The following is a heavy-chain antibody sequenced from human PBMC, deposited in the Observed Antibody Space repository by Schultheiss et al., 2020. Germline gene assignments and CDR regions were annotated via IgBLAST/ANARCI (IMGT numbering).Heavy chain of an antibody. Sequence: SETLSLTCAVYGGSFSGYYWSWIRQPPGKGLEWIGEINHSGSTNYNPSLKSRVTISVDTSKNQFSLKLSSVTAEDTAVYYCARGDDYGDSGVLVWGQGTLVTVSS. J-gene: IGHJ4*02. V-gene: IGHV4-34*01. CDR3: ARGDDYGDSGVLV. D-gene: IGHD4-17*01. CDR2: INHSGST. CDR1: GGSFSGYY.